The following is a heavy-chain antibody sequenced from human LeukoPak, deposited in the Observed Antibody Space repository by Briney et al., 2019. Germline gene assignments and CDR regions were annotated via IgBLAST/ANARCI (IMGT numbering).Heavy chain of an antibody. CDR3: ARDSRFGKLLIPYFDY. Sequence: SGGSLRLSCAASGFTFSNYNMNWVRQATGKGLEWVSYITSRSSSIYYADSVKGRFTISRDNAQNSLYLQMNSLRDEDTAVYYCARDSRFGKLLIPYFDYWGQGTLVTVSS. CDR1: GFTFSNYN. CDR2: ITSRSSSI. J-gene: IGHJ4*02. V-gene: IGHV3-48*02. D-gene: IGHD3-10*01.